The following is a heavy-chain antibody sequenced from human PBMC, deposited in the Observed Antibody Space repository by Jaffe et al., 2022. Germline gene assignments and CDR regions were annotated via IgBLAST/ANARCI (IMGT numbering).Heavy chain of an antibody. CDR3: ARNLGYCTGGVCYYWFDP. V-gene: IGHV1-69*01. CDR2: IIPIFGTA. D-gene: IGHD2-8*02. CDR1: GGTFSSYA. J-gene: IGHJ5*02. Sequence: QVQLVQSGAEVKKPGSSVKVSCKASGGTFSSYAISWVRQAPGQGLEWMGGIIPIFGTANYAQKFQGRVTITADESTSTAYMELSSLRSEDTAVYYCARNLGYCTGGVCYYWFDPWGQGTLVTVSS.